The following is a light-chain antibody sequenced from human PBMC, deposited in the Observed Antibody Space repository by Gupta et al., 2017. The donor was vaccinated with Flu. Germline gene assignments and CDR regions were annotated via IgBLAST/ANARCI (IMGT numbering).Light chain of an antibody. CDR3: QCYSYSRTPYV. V-gene: IGLV1-40*01. CDR2: GYN. Sequence: RSNIGAGHDVHWYKQLPGTAPKLLIYGYNIRRSEGPDRFSGSKSGTSASPAIAGLKSVYGADVYYQCYSYSRTPYVFGGGTKVTVL. CDR1: RSNIGAGHD. J-gene: IGLJ1*01.